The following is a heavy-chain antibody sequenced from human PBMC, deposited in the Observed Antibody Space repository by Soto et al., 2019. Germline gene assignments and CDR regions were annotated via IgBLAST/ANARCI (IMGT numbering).Heavy chain of an antibody. D-gene: IGHD3-22*01. V-gene: IGHV4-39*01. CDR2: IYYSGST. CDR1: GGSISSSSYY. Sequence: HSETLSLTSTVCGGSISSSSYYWGWIRQPPGKGLEWIGSIYYSGSTYYNPSLKSRVTISVDTSKNQFSLKLSSVTAADTAVYYCARHYYYDSSGSWFDPWGQGTLVTVSS. CDR3: ARHYYYDSSGSWFDP. J-gene: IGHJ5*02.